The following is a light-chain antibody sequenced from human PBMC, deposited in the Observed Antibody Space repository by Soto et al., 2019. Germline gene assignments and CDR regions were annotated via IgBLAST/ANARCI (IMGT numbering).Light chain of an antibody. CDR3: QQYYSTPDT. V-gene: IGKV4-1*01. Sequence: DIVMTQSPDSLAVSLGERATINCKSSQSVLYSSNNKNYLAWYQQKPGQPPKLLIYWASTRESGVPDRFSGSGSGSEFTLTISSLQAEDVAFYYCQQYYSTPDTFGPGTKVDIK. CDR1: QSVLYSSNNKNY. CDR2: WAS. J-gene: IGKJ3*01.